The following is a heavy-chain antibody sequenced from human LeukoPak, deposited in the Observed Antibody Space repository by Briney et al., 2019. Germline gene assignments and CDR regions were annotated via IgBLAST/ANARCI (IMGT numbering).Heavy chain of an antibody. J-gene: IGHJ4*02. Sequence: LQTPSLTRAVSGGSLSSGGYFLGWVPQPPREGPEWIGYIYHSGSTYYNPSLKSRVTISVDRSKNQFSLKLSSVTAADTAVYYCARAAAAGTFDYWGQGTLVTVSS. V-gene: IGHV4-30-2*01. CDR3: ARAAAAGTFDY. D-gene: IGHD6-13*01. CDR1: GGSLSSGGYF. CDR2: IYHSGST.